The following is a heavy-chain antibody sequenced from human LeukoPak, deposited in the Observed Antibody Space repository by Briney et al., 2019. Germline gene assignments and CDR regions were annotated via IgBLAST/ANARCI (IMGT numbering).Heavy chain of an antibody. CDR3: ARETSDYGSGSYYNLDY. J-gene: IGHJ4*02. Sequence: SETLSLTCTVSGGSISSSSYYWGWIRHPPGKGLEWIGSIYYSGSTYYNPSLKSRVTISVDTSKNQFSLKLSSVTAADTAVYYCARETSDYGSGSYYNLDYWGQGTLVTVSS. CDR2: IYYSGST. V-gene: IGHV4-39*02. D-gene: IGHD3-10*01. CDR1: GGSISSSSYY.